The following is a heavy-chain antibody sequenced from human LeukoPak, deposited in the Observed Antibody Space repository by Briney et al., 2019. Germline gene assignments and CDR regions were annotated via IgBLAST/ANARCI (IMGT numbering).Heavy chain of an antibody. CDR1: GYSISSGYY. Sequence: SETLSLTCTVSGYSISSGYYWGWIRQPPGKGLEWIGSIYHSGSTYYNPSLKSRVTISVDTSKNQFSLKLSSVTAADTAVYYCAREILARSWYGDYWGQGTLVTVSS. CDR2: IYHSGST. D-gene: IGHD6-13*01. V-gene: IGHV4-38-2*02. J-gene: IGHJ4*02. CDR3: AREILARSWYGDY.